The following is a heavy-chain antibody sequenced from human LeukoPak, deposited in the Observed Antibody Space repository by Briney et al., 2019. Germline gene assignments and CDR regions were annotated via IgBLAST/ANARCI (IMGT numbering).Heavy chain of an antibody. D-gene: IGHD6-6*01. CDR3: ARQRYSSSSGIRWFDP. Sequence: SQTLSLTCTVSGGSISSGSYYWGWIRQPPGKGLECIGSIYYSGSTYYNPSLKSRVTISVDTSKNQFSLKLSSVTAADTAVYYCARQRYSSSSGIRWFDPWGQGTLVTVSS. CDR1: GGSISSGSYY. J-gene: IGHJ5*02. V-gene: IGHV4-39*01. CDR2: IYYSGST.